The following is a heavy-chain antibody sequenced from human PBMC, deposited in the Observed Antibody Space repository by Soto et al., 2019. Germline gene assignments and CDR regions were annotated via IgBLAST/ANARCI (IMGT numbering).Heavy chain of an antibody. CDR3: ARDGSGYRSRASPMEV. CDR1: GDTFSSYA. V-gene: IGHV1-69*01. CDR2: IIPIFGTA. D-gene: IGHD3-22*01. Sequence: QVQLVQSGAEVKKPGSSVKVSCKASGDTFSSYAISWVRQAPGQGLEWMGGIIPIFGTANYAQKFQGRVTITADESTSTAYMELSSLRSEDTAVYYCARDGSGYRSRASPMEVWGKGTTVTVSS. J-gene: IGHJ6*03.